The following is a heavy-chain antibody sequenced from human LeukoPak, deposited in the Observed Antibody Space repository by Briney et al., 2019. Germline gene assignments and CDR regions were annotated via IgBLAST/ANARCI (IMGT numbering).Heavy chain of an antibody. Sequence: ASVKVSCKVSGYTLTELSMHWVRQAPGKGLEWMGGFDPEDGETIYAQKFKGRVTMTEDTSTDTAYMELSSLRSEDTAVYYCATAAAGTGYYFDYWGQGTLVTVSS. CDR2: FDPEDGET. D-gene: IGHD6-13*01. CDR1: GYTLTELS. CDR3: ATAAAGTGYYFDY. V-gene: IGHV1-24*01. J-gene: IGHJ4*02.